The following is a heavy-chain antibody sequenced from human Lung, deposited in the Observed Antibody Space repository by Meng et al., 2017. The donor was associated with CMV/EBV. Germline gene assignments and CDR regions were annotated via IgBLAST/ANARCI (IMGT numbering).Heavy chain of an antibody. D-gene: IGHD2-15*01. J-gene: IGHJ5*02. CDR3: ARLGGFLNWFDP. CDR1: CDSLSSSAHY. Sequence: CPGSCDSLSSSAHYWTWIRQHPGKGLEWIGYIYYSGSTYSNPSLKSRVTISVETSKNQFSLRLISVTAADTAVYYCARLGGFLNWFDPWGQGTLVTVSS. CDR2: IYYSGST. V-gene: IGHV4-31*03.